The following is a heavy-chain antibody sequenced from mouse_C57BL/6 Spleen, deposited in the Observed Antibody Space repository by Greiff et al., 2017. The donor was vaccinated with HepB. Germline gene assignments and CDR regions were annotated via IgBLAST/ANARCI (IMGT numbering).Heavy chain of an antibody. D-gene: IGHD2-4*01. Sequence: VQLQQPGAELVKPGASVKLSCKASGYTFTSYWMHWVKQRPGQGLEWIGMIHPNSGSTNYNEKFKSKATLTVDKSSSTAYMQLSSLTSEDSAVYYCAREVFYYDYYWYFDVWGTGTTVTVSS. CDR1: GYTFTSYW. CDR2: IHPNSGST. J-gene: IGHJ1*03. V-gene: IGHV1-64*01. CDR3: AREVFYYDYYWYFDV.